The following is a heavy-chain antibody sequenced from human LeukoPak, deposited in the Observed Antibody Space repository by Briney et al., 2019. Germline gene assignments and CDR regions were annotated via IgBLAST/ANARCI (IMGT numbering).Heavy chain of an antibody. CDR2: IRYDGDEK. D-gene: IGHD7-27*01. Sequence: GGSLRLSCAASGFIFSSYWMTWVRQAPRKGLEWVATIRYDGDEKFYVDSVTGRFTISRDNAKNSLFLHMNSLAAEDTAVYYCVRESFSRGDFNWGQGTLVSVSS. CDR1: GFIFSSYW. V-gene: IGHV3-7*01. CDR3: VRESFSRGDFN. J-gene: IGHJ4*02.